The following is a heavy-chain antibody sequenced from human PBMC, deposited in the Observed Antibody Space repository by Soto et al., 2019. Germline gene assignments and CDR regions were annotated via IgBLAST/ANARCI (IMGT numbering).Heavy chain of an antibody. D-gene: IGHD1-1*01. Sequence: QVQLVQSGAEVKKPGSSVKVSCKASGGTFSSYAISWVRQAPGQGLEWMGGIIPIFGTANYAQKFQGSVTITADESTSTSYMELSSLRSEDTDVDYCAGGASGPYYFDYWGQGTLVTVSS. V-gene: IGHV1-69*01. J-gene: IGHJ4*02. CDR3: AGGASGPYYFDY. CDR1: GGTFSSYA. CDR2: IIPIFGTA.